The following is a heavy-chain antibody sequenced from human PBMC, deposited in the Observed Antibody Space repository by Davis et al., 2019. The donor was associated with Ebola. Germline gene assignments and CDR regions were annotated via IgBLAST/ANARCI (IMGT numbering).Heavy chain of an antibody. J-gene: IGHJ6*02. Sequence: AASVKVSCKASGYTFTGYYMHWVRQAPGQGLEWMGWINPNSGVTNYAQTVPGWVTMTRDTSISTAYMELSRLRSDDTAVYYCARGGATDYYYYGMDVWGQGTTVTVSS. D-gene: IGHD5-12*01. CDR1: GYTFTGYY. CDR3: ARGGATDYYYYGMDV. V-gene: IGHV1-2*04. CDR2: INPNSGVT.